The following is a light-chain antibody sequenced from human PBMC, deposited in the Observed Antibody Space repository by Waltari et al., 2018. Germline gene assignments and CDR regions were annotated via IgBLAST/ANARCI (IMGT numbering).Light chain of an antibody. CDR2: WAS. V-gene: IGKV4-1*01. CDR1: QSVVFSSNNKNY. J-gene: IGKJ2*01. Sequence: DIVLTQSPDSLAVSLGARATINCKSSQSVVFSSNNKNYLAWYQQKPGQPPKLLITWASTRESGVPDRFSGSWSETDFTLTISSLQAEDVAVYYCQQCYTFPYTFGQGTKLEIK. CDR3: QQCYTFPYT.